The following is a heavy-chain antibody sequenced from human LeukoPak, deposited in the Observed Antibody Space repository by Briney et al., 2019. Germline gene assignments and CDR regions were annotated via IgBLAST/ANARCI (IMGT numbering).Heavy chain of an antibody. D-gene: IGHD3-10*01. V-gene: IGHV3-9*01. CDR3: ATRSRGQLDY. J-gene: IGHJ4*02. CDR2: ISWNSGSI. Sequence: GRSLRLSCAASGFTFDDYAMHWVRQAPGKGLEWVSGISWNSGSIGYADSVKGRFTISRDNSKNTLYLQMNSLRAEDTAVYYCATRSRGQLDYWGQGTLVTVSS. CDR1: GFTFDDYA.